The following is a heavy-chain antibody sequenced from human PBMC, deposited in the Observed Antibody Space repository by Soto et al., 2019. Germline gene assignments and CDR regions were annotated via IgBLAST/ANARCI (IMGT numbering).Heavy chain of an antibody. J-gene: IGHJ6*02. CDR1: GFPFIRYS. CDR2: ISGSSSTI. D-gene: IGHD5-12*01. V-gene: IGHV3-48*01. Sequence: EVQLVESGGGLVQPGGSLRLSCAVSGFPFIRYSMKWVRQAPGKGLEWIAYISGSSSTIKYADSVKGRFTISRDNAKNLLYLQMNTLRAADTAVYFCARDVYSGTWTTEEDVWGQGTTVTVSS. CDR3: ARDVYSGTWTTEEDV.